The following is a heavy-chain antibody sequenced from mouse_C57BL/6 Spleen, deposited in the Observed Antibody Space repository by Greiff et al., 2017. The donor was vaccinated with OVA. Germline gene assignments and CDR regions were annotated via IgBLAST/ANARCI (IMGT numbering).Heavy chain of an antibody. D-gene: IGHD3-2*02. Sequence: VQLQQPGAELVRPGSSVTLSCKASGYTFTSYWMHWVKQRPIQGLAWIVNIDPSDSATHSTQKFKDKATLTVDKSSSTAYMQLSSMTSEDSAVYYCARPRSGYRRWFAYWGQGTLVTVSA. CDR1: GYTFTSYW. J-gene: IGHJ3*01. CDR2: IDPSDSAT. V-gene: IGHV1-52*01. CDR3: ARPRSGYRRWFAY.